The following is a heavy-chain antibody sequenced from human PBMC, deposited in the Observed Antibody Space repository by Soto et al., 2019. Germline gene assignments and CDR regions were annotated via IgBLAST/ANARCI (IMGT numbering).Heavy chain of an antibody. Sequence: GESLKISCXGSGYSFADYWIGWVRQMPGKGLEWMGIINPGDSDTRYNPSFQGQATISADKSTSTAYLQLFSLRASDTAIYFCARHYHYDSRGKRTYYFESWGQGTLVTVSS. CDR3: ARHYHYDSRGKRTYYFES. D-gene: IGHD3-22*01. J-gene: IGHJ4*02. CDR1: GYSFADYW. CDR2: INPGDSDT. V-gene: IGHV5-51*01.